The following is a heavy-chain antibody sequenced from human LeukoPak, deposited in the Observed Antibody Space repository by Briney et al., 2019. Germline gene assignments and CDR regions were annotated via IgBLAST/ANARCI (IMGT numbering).Heavy chain of an antibody. J-gene: IGHJ6*04. V-gene: IGHV3-23*01. CDR3: AKDGEGYWSSTSCKRAYYGMDV. D-gene: IGHD2-2*01. Sequence: GGSLRLSCAASGFTFSSYAMSWVRQAPGKGLEWVSAISGSGGSTYYADSVRGRFTISRENSKNTLYLQMNSLRAEDTAVYYCAKDGEGYWSSTSCKRAYYGMDVWGKGTTVTVSS. CDR2: ISGSGGST. CDR1: GFTFSSYA.